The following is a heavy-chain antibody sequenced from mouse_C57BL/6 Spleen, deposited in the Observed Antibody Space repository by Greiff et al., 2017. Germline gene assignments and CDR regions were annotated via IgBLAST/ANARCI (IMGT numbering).Heavy chain of an antibody. CDR3: ARFPYGSSFVYYFDD. V-gene: IGHV1-55*01. D-gene: IGHD1-1*01. CDR1: GYTFTSYW. J-gene: IGHJ2*01. Sequence: VQLQQPGAELVQPGASVKMSCKASGYTFTSYWITWVHQRPGQGLEWIGDIYPGSGSTHYNEKFYIKAPLTVDTSSSTADVQLSSLTSEDSAVNYGARFPYGSSFVYYFDDWGKGTTLTVSS. CDR2: IYPGSGST.